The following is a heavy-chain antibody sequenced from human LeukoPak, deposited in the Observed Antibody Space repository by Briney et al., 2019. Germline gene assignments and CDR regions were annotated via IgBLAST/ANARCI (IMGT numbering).Heavy chain of an antibody. V-gene: IGHV3-30*02. D-gene: IGHD2-2*01. J-gene: IGHJ4*02. CDR2: IWNGGSNK. Sequence: GGSLRLSCAASGFTFSTYGMNWVRQAPGKGLEWVALIWNGGSNKYYADSVKDRFTISRDNYKNTLYLQMNSLRAEDTAVYYCARDQGCTSTDCYSLFFHYWGQGTLVTVSS. CDR1: GFTFSTYG. CDR3: ARDQGCTSTDCYSLFFHY.